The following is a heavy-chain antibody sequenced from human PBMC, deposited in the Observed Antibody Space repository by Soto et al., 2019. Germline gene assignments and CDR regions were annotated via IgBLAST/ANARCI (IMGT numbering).Heavy chain of an antibody. Sequence: GVSLRLSCAASGFAFSSYGIHWVRQAPDKVLEWVAVISYAGSNKYYADSVKGRFTISRENSQNTLYLQMNSLRSECTAVYYFAKSPRLEWSLSPTRDGMDVWGQGTTVTVSS. J-gene: IGHJ6*02. CDR3: AKSPRLEWSLSPTRDGMDV. D-gene: IGHD3-3*01. CDR1: GFAFSSYG. CDR2: ISYAGSNK. V-gene: IGHV3-30*18.